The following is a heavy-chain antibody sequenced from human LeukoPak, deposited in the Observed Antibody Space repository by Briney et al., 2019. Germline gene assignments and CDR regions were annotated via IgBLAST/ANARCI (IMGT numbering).Heavy chain of an antibody. D-gene: IGHD4-17*01. V-gene: IGHV3-64*01. CDR3: ARVRAGYGDYDY. J-gene: IGHJ4*02. Sequence: PGGSLRLSCAASGFTFSSYAMHWVRQAPGKGLEYVSAISSNGGSTYYANSVKGRFTISRDNSKNTLYLLMGSLRAEDMAVYYCARVRAGYGDYDYWGQGTLVTVSS. CDR1: GFTFSSYA. CDR2: ISSNGGST.